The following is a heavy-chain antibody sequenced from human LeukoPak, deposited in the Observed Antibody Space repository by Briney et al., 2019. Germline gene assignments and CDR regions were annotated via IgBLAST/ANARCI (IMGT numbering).Heavy chain of an antibody. Sequence: GGSLRLSCAASGFTFTSYSMNWSPQAPGKGLGGVSYISSSGRPIYYADSVKGRFTISRDNAKNSLYLQMNGLRAEDTAVYYCAREREHDYGTDYWGQGTLVTVSS. D-gene: IGHD4-17*01. CDR3: AREREHDYGTDY. J-gene: IGHJ4*02. CDR2: ISSSGRPI. V-gene: IGHV3-48*01. CDR1: GFTFTSYS.